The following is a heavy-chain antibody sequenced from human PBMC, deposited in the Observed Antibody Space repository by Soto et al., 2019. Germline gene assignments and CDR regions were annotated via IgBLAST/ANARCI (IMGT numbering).Heavy chain of an antibody. CDR2: INHSGST. Sequence: QVQLQQWGAGLLKPSETLSLTCAVYGGSFSGYYWSWIRQPPGKGLEWIGEINHSGSTNYNPSLKSRVTISVDKSKNQFSRKVSSVTAADTAVYYCARSRADSSGYAFDYWGQGTLVTVSS. CDR1: GGSFSGYY. V-gene: IGHV4-34*01. D-gene: IGHD3-22*01. CDR3: ARSRADSSGYAFDY. J-gene: IGHJ4*02.